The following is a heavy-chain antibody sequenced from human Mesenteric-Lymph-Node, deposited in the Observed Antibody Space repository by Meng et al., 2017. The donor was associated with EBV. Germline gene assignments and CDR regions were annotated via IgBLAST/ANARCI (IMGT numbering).Heavy chain of an antibody. Sequence: VKLQPGGAGLLKPSETLSLTCAVYGGSFSGYYWSWIRQPPGKGLEWIGEINHSGSTNYNPSLKSRVTISVDTSKNQFSLKLSSVTAADTAVYYCARGDTMVQGGFDYWGQGTLVTVSS. CDR3: ARGDTMVQGGFDY. D-gene: IGHD3-10*01. V-gene: IGHV4-34*01. CDR1: GGSFSGYY. J-gene: IGHJ4*02. CDR2: INHSGST.